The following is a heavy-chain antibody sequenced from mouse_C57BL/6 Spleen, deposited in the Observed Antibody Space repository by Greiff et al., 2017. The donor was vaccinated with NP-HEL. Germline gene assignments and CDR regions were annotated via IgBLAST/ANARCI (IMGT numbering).Heavy chain of an antibody. J-gene: IGHJ3*01. Sequence: EVQRVESGGGLVQPGGSLKLSCAASGFTFSDYYMYWVRQTPEKRLEWVAYISNGGGSTYYPDTVKGRFTISRDNAKNTLYLQMSRLKSEDTAMYYCARQWELGRFAYWGQGTLVTVSA. D-gene: IGHD4-1*01. V-gene: IGHV5-12*01. CDR2: ISNGGGST. CDR3: ARQWELGRFAY. CDR1: GFTFSDYY.